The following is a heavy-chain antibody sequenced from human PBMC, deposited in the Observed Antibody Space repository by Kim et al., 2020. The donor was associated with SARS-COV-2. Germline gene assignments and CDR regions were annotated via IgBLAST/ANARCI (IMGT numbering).Heavy chain of an antibody. CDR2: IYHSGST. J-gene: IGHJ4*02. CDR3: ARGGGSWYTRTLDY. V-gene: IGHV4-4*02. D-gene: IGHD6-13*01. CDR1: GGSISSSNW. Sequence: SETLSLTCAVSGGSISSSNWWSWVRQPPGKGLEWIGEIYHSGSTNYNPSLKSRVTISVDKSKNQFSLKLSSVTAADTAVYYCARGGGSWYTRTLDYWGQGTLVTVSS.